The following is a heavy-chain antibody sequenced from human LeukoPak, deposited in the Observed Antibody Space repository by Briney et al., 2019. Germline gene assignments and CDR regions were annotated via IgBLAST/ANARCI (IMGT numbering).Heavy chain of an antibody. V-gene: IGHV4-38-2*02. CDR1: GYSISSGYY. CDR2: IYHSGST. Sequence: SETLSLTCTVSGYSISSGYYWGWIRQPPGKGPEWIGSIYHSGSTYYNPSLKSRVTISVDTSKNQFSLKLSSVTAADTAVYYCARARVTFDIWGQGTMVTVSS. CDR3: ARARVTFDI. D-gene: IGHD3-22*01. J-gene: IGHJ3*02.